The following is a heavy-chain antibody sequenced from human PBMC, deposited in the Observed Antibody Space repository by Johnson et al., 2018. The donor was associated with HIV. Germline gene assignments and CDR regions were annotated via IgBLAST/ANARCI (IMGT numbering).Heavy chain of an antibody. J-gene: IGHJ3*02. V-gene: IGHV3-30*18. Sequence: QVQLVESGGGVVRPGGSLRLSCAASGFTFDDHGMSWVRQAPGKGLEWVAVISYDGSNKYYADSVKGRFTISRDNSKNTLYLQMNRLRADDTAVYYCAKPKTGMDAFDIWGQGTMVTVSS. D-gene: IGHD3-10*01. CDR2: ISYDGSNK. CDR1: GFTFDDHG. CDR3: AKPKTGMDAFDI.